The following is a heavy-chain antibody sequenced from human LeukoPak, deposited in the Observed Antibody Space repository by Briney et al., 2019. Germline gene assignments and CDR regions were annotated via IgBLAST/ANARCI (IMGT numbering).Heavy chain of an antibody. CDR1: GYTFSSYG. V-gene: IGHV1-18*01. D-gene: IGHD6-6*01. J-gene: IGHJ5*02. CDR3: ARTSIAARDSEFDP. CDR2: ISAYNGNT. Sequence: GASVKVSCKASGYTFSSYGTSWVRQAPGQGLEWMGWISAYNGNTNYAQKLQGRVTMTTDTSTTTAYMELRSLRSDDTAVYYCARTSIAARDSEFDPWGQGTLVTVSS.